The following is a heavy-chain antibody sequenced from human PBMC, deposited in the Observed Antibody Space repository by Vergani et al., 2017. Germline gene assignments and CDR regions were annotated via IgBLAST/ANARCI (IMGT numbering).Heavy chain of an antibody. D-gene: IGHD6-13*01. CDR3: ARGKLVPYYYYYGMDV. CDR2: VNHSGST. J-gene: IGHJ6*02. V-gene: IGHV4-34*01. Sequence: QVPLQQWGAGLLKPSETLSLTSAVYGGSFSGYFWSWLRQPPGKGLEWIGEVNHSGSTIYNPSLKSRVTISVDTSKNQFSLKLSSVTAADTAVYYCARGKLVPYYYYYGMDVWGQGTTVTVSS. CDR1: GGSFSGYF.